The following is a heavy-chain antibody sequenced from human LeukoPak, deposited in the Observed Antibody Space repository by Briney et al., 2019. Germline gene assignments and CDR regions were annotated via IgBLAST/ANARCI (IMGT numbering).Heavy chain of an antibody. D-gene: IGHD2-15*01. V-gene: IGHV4-59*01. J-gene: IGHJ5*02. CDR2: ICYSGST. Sequence: SETLSLTCTVSGGSISSYYWSWIRQPPGKGLEWIGYICYSGSTNYNPSLKSRVTISVDTSKNQFSLKLSSVTAADTAVYYCARMVVAATVYWFDPWGQGTLVTVSS. CDR1: GGSISSYY. CDR3: ARMVVAATVYWFDP.